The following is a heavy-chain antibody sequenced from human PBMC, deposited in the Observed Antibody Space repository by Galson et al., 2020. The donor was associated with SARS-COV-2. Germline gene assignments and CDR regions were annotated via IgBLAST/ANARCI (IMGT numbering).Heavy chain of an antibody. CDR2: IDPSDSYT. CDR3: AKRKELFWLGELNQGLDV. J-gene: IGHJ6*02. Sequence: KIGESLKISCKGSGYSFTSYWISWVRQMPGKGLEWMGRIDPSDSYTNYSPSFQGHVTISADTSTSTVHMELSSLRPGDTAVYYCAKRKELFWLGELNQGLDVWGQGTTVTVS. D-gene: IGHD3-10*01. V-gene: IGHV5-10-1*01. CDR1: GYSFTSYW.